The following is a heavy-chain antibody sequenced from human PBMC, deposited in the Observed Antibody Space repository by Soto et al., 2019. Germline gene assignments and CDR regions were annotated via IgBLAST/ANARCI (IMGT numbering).Heavy chain of an antibody. D-gene: IGHD2-21*01. J-gene: IGHJ3*02. CDR2: ISYDGSNK. CDR1: GFTFSSYG. V-gene: IGHV3-30*18. CDR3: AKDLAYSSGVFDI. Sequence: GGSLRLSCAASGFTFSSYGMHWVRQAPGKGLEWVAVISYDGSNKYYADSVKGRFTISRDNSKNTLYLQMNSLRAEDTAVYYCAKDLAYSSGVFDIGGQGTMVTVPS.